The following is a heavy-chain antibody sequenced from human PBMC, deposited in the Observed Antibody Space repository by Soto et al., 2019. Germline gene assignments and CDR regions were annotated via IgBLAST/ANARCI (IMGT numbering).Heavy chain of an antibody. CDR1: GASISRYY. CDR3: ARDRSTYGGGGTGEVKENWFDP. CDR2: AYYSGDT. J-gene: IGHJ5*02. D-gene: IGHD2-8*01. Sequence: QVQLRESGPGVVKASETLSLTCSVSGASISRYYWSWIRQSPGKGLEWIGYAYYSGDTGYNPSLKSRVTMAIETSKNQVSLKLTSVTAADTAVYYCARDRSTYGGGGTGEVKENWFDPWGQGALVTVSS. V-gene: IGHV4-59*01.